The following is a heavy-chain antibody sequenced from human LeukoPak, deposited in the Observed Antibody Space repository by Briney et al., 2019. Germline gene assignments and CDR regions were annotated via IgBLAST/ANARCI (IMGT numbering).Heavy chain of an antibody. V-gene: IGHV3-20*04. CDR3: ARGALTVGYCSGGSCSPSFDY. J-gene: IGHJ4*02. D-gene: IGHD2-15*01. CDR1: GFTFDDYG. Sequence: PGGSLRLSCAASGFTFDDYGMSWVRQAPGKGLEWVSGINWNGGSTGYADSVKGRFTISRDNAKNSLYLQMNSLRAEDTALYYCARGALTVGYCSGGSCSPSFDYWGQGTLVTVSS. CDR2: INWNGGST.